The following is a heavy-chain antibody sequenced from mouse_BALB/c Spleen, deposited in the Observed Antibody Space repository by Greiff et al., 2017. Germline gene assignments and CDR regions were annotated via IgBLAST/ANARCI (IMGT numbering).Heavy chain of an antibody. D-gene: IGHD2-3*01. CDR1: GFSLTSYG. CDR2: IWAGGST. Sequence: VQLQQSGPGLVAPSQSLSITCTVSGFSLTSYGVHWVRQPPGKGLEWLGVIWAGGSTNYNSALMSRLSISKDNSKSQVFLKMNSLQTDDTAMYYCARDYDGYYLYAMDYWGQGTSVTVSS. V-gene: IGHV2-9*02. J-gene: IGHJ4*01. CDR3: ARDYDGYYLYAMDY.